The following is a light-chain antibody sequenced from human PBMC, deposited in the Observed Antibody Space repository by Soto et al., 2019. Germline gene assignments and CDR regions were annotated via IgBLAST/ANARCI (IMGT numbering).Light chain of an antibody. CDR2: EVS. CDR3: AAWDDTLNGVL. Sequence: QSALTQPASVFGSPGQSITFSCTGTSSDVGGYNFVSWYQQHPGKAPKLMIYEVSSRPSGVSNRFSGSKSGNTASLTISGLQSEDEADYYCAAWDDTLNGVLFGGGTKLTV. V-gene: IGLV2-14*03. CDR1: SSDVGGYNF. J-gene: IGLJ2*01.